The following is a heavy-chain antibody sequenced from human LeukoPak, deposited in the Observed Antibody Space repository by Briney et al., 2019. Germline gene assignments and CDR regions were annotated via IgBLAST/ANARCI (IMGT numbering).Heavy chain of an antibody. CDR3: AKSTATGQCDP. J-gene: IGHJ5*02. CDR2: ISYDGSNK. D-gene: IGHD4-17*01. V-gene: IGHV3-30*18. CDR1: GFTFSSYG. Sequence: PGGSLRLSCAASGFTFSSYGMHWVRQAPGKGLEWVAVISYDGSNKYYADSVKGRFTISRDNSKNTLYLQMNSLRAEDTAVYYCAKSTATGQCDPWGQGTLVTVSS.